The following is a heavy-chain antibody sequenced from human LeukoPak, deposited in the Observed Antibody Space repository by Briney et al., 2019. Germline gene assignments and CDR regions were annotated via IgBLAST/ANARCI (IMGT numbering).Heavy chain of an antibody. CDR3: ARGDLWLGH. V-gene: IGHV3-7*01. D-gene: IGHD3-10*01. CDR1: GFIFSSYW. J-gene: IGHJ4*02. CDR2: IKSDGSEE. Sequence: GGSLRLSCATSGFIFSSYWMCWVRQAPGKGLEWVANIKSDGSEEYYGDSVKGRFTISRDNAKNSLYLQMNSLRVEDTAVCYCARGDLWLGHWGQGSLVTVSS.